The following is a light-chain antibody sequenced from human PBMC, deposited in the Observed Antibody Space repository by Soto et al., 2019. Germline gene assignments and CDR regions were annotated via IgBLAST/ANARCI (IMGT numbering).Light chain of an antibody. V-gene: IGKV1-5*03. J-gene: IGKJ1*01. Sequence: DIQMTQSPSTLSACVGDRVTIXCRASQSISVCLDWYQQSAGKAPNLLIYKASRLESGGPSSFSGSGSGTEFTLTISGRQPGDSATYYGQQYNSYSPTFGQGTKVDIK. CDR3: QQYNSYSPT. CDR1: QSISVC. CDR2: KAS.